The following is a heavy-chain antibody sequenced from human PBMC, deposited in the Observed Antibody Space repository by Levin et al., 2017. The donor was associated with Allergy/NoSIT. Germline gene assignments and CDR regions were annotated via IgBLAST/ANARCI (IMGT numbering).Heavy chain of an antibody. V-gene: IGHV3-23*01. J-gene: IGHJ4*02. Sequence: PGESLKISCAASGFTFSSYAMSWVRQAPGKGLEWVSAISGSGGSTYYADSVKGRFTISRDNSKNTLYLQMNSLRAEDTAVYYCAKDRRYCSSTSCYLAYYFDYWGQGTLVTVSS. D-gene: IGHD2-2*01. CDR1: GFTFSSYA. CDR2: ISGSGGST. CDR3: AKDRRYCSSTSCYLAYYFDY.